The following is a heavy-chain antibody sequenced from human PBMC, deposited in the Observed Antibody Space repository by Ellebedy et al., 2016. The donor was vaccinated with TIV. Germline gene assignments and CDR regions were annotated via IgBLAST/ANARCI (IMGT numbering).Heavy chain of an antibody. D-gene: IGHD6-13*01. CDR1: GDTFSSYA. V-gene: IGHV1-69*06. CDR2: IIPIFGTA. Sequence: ASVKVSCKASGDTFSSYAISWVRQAPGQGLEWMGGIIPIFGTANYAQKFQGRVTITADKSTSTAYMELSSLRSEDTAVYYGAKQYSSSPLWVWYYGMDVWGQGTTVTVSS. CDR3: AKQYSSSPLWVWYYGMDV. J-gene: IGHJ6*02.